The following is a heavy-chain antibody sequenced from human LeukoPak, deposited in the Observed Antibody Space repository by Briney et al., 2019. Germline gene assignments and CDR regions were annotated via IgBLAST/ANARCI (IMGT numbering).Heavy chain of an antibody. J-gene: IGHJ4*02. CDR1: GFTFSSYA. CDR3: AKYKRLRYFDWLFRFDY. V-gene: IGHV3-30-3*02. CDR2: ISYDGSNK. Sequence: GGSLRLSCAASGFTFSSYAMHWVRQAPGKGLEWVAVISYDGSNKYYADSVKGRFTISRDNSKNTLYLQMNSLRAEDTAVYYCAKYKRLRYFDWLFRFDYWGQGTLVTVSS. D-gene: IGHD3-9*01.